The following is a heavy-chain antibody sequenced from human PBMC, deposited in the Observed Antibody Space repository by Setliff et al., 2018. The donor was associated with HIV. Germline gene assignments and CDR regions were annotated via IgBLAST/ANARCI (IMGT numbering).Heavy chain of an antibody. CDR3: AASYGSSWFGPFDY. CDR1: GASVSSGTYS. V-gene: IGHV4-39*01. Sequence: ETLSLTCSVSGASVSSGTYSWGWIRQPPGKGLEWIGSLYSSGRTFFKSSLRSRVTISVDTSRNQFSLRLDSSAAADTAIYFCAASYGSSWFGPFDYWGQGTLVTVSS. J-gene: IGHJ4*02. D-gene: IGHD6-13*01. CDR2: LYSSGRT.